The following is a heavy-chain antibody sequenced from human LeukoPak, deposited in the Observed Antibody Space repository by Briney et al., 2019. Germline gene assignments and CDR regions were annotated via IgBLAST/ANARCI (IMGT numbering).Heavy chain of an antibody. CDR1: GYTFTSYG. J-gene: IGHJ5*02. CDR2: ISAYNGNT. CDR3: AKEGPNIVVAQGINWFDP. V-gene: IGHV1-18*01. Sequence: ASVKVSCKASGYTFTSYGISWVRQAPGQGLEWMGWISAYNGNTNYAQKLQGRVTMTTDTSTSTAYMELRSLRAEDTAVYYCAKEGPNIVVAQGINWFDPWGQGTLVTVSS. D-gene: IGHD2-2*01.